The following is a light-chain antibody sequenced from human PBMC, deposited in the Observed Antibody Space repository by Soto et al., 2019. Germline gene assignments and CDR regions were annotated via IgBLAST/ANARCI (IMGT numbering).Light chain of an antibody. CDR2: RGS. V-gene: IGKV1-5*03. J-gene: IGKJ2*01. CDR3: QQFNVYPYT. Sequence: DIQMTQSPSTLSASVGDTGTITCRASQTIGNWMAWYQQTPGKAPNLLIYRGSSLQSGVPSRFSGSGSGTEFTLTIVSVQPDDFAVYYCQQFNVYPYTFGRGTKLEIK. CDR1: QTIGNW.